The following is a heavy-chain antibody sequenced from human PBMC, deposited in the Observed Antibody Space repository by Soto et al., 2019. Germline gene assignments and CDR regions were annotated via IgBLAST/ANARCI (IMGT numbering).Heavy chain of an antibody. V-gene: IGHV3-9*01. D-gene: IGHD5-18*01. CDR2: ISWNSGSI. CDR1: GFTFDDYA. J-gene: IGHJ4*02. Sequence: GGSLRLSCAASGFTFDDYAMHWVRQAPGKGLEWVSGISWNSGSIGYADSVKGRFTISRDNTRNTVFLQLNSLRAEDTALYYCAKGSRGYTAYYFDYWGQGTRVTVS. CDR3: AKGSRGYTAYYFDY.